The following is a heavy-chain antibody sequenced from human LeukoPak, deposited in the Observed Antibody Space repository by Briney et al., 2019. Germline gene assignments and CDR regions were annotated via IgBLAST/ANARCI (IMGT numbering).Heavy chain of an antibody. D-gene: IGHD1-1*01. V-gene: IGHV1-69*04. CDR3: AKRTGTTGGLFDY. Sequence: SVKVSCKASGGTFSSYAISWVRQAPGQGLEWMGRIIPILGIANYAQKFQGRVTITADKSTSTAYMELSSLRAEDTAVYYCAKRTGTTGGLFDYWGQGTLVTVSS. J-gene: IGHJ4*02. CDR2: IIPILGIA. CDR1: GGTFSSYA.